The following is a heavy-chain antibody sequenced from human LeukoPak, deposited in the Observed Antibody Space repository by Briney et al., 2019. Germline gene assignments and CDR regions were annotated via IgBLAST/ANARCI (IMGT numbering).Heavy chain of an antibody. V-gene: IGHV3-23*01. Sequence: GGSLRLSCAASGFTFSSYAMSWVRQAPGKGLEWVSAISGSGGSTYYADSVKGRFTISRDNSKNTLYLQMNSLRAEDTAVYYCAKGGEGYSSGWYEGYWGQGILVTVSS. J-gene: IGHJ4*02. CDR1: GFTFSSYA. CDR2: ISGSGGST. CDR3: AKGGEGYSSGWYEGY. D-gene: IGHD6-19*01.